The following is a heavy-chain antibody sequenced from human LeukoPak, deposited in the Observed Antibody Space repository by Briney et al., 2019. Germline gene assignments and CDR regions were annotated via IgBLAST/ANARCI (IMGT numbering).Heavy chain of an antibody. CDR2: IKQDGSEK. CDR3: ARAGDSSGYYNYYYMDV. J-gene: IGHJ6*03. CDR1: GFTFSSYW. V-gene: IGHV3-7*04. Sequence: GGSLRLSCAASGFTFSSYWMSWVRQAPGKGLEWVANIKQDGSEKYYVDSVKGRFTISRDNAKNSLYLQMNSLRAEDTAVYYCARAGDSSGYYNYYYMDVWGKGTTVTVSS. D-gene: IGHD3-22*01.